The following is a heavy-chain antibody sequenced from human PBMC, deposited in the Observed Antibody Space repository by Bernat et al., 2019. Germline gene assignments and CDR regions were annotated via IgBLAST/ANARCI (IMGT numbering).Heavy chain of an antibody. V-gene: IGHV4-59*01. Sequence: QVQLQESGPGLVKPSETLSLTCTVSGGSISSYYWSWIRQPPGKGLEWIGYIYYSGSTNYNPSLKSRVTISVDTSKNQFSLKLSSVTAADTAVYYCARVRGAKGNDFWSGYSYYFDYWGQGTLVTVSS. J-gene: IGHJ4*02. CDR2: IYYSGST. CDR1: GGSISSYY. CDR3: ARVRGAKGNDFWSGYSYYFDY. D-gene: IGHD3-3*01.